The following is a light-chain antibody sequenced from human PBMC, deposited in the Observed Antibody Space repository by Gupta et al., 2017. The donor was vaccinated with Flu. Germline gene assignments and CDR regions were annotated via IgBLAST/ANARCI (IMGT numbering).Light chain of an antibody. J-gene: IGLJ2*01. V-gene: IGLV3-21*02. CDR3: QVWDSSSDLVV. CDR1: NIGGKT. CDR2: DDS. Sequence: SYVLTQPPSVSVAPGRTARITCGGNNIGGKTVHWYRQRPGQAPVLVVYDDSGRPSGIPERFSGSNSGNTATLTISRVEAGDEADYYCQVWDSSSDLVVFGGGTKLTVL.